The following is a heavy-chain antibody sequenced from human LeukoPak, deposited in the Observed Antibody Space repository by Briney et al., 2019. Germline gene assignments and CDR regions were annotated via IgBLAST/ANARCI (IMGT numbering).Heavy chain of an antibody. V-gene: IGHV4-59*12. Sequence: PSETLSLTCTVSGGSISSYYWSWIRQPPGKGLEWIGYIYYSGSTNYNPSLKSRVTISVDTSKNQFSLKLTSVTAADTAVYYCARDSGTTGEVKFDPWGQGTLVTVSS. CDR3: ARDSGTTGEVKFDP. CDR1: GGSISSYY. CDR2: IYYSGST. J-gene: IGHJ5*02. D-gene: IGHD3-10*01.